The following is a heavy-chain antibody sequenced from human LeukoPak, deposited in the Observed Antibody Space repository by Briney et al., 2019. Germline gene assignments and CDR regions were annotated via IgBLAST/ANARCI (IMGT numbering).Heavy chain of an antibody. J-gene: IGHJ5*02. CDR2: IYESGST. CDR3: ARLSILRYFDWLLFNWFDP. CDR1: GGSISSSSYY. V-gene: IGHV4-39*01. Sequence: SETLSLTCTVSGGSISSSSYYSGWIRQPPGKGLEWIGSIYESGSTYYNPSLKSRVTISVDTSKNQFSLKLSSVTAADTAVYYWARLSILRYFDWLLFNWFDPWGQGNLVTVSS. D-gene: IGHD3-9*01.